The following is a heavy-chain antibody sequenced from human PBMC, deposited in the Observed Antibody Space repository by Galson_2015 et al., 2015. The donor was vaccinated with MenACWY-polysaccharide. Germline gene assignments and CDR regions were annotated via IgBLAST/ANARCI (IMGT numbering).Heavy chain of an antibody. Sequence: VKVSCKASGGTFSRYAISWVRQAPGQGLEWMGRIIPILGIANYAQKFQGRVTITADKSTSTAYMELSSLRSEDTAVYYCARGYSYGYFDYWGQGTLVTVSS. CDR3: ARGYSYGYFDY. CDR1: GGTFSRYA. J-gene: IGHJ4*02. D-gene: IGHD5-18*01. CDR2: IIPILGIA. V-gene: IGHV1-69*04.